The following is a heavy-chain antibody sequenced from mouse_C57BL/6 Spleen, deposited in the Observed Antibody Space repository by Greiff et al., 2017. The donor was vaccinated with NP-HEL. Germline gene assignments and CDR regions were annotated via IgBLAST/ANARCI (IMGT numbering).Heavy chain of an antibody. CDR1: GYTFTSYW. CDR3: AIGGLLQAWFAY. Sequence: QVQLQQPGAELVKPGASVKVSCKASGYTFTSYWMHWVKQRPGQGLEWIGRIHPSDSDTNYNQKFKGKATLTVDKSSRTAYMQLSSLTSEDAAVYYCAIGGLLQAWFAYWGQGTLVTVSA. V-gene: IGHV1-74*01. J-gene: IGHJ3*01. CDR2: IHPSDSDT. D-gene: IGHD2-3*01.